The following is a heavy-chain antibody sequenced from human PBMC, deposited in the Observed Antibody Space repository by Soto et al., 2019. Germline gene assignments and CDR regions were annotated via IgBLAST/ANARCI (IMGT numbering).Heavy chain of an antibody. J-gene: IGHJ6*03. Sequence: ASVKVSCKASGYTFTSYDINWVRQATGQGLEWMGWMNPNSGNTGYAQKFQGRVTMTRNTSISTAYMELSSLRSEDTAVYYCARVPLRGNYDFWSGYSTKIHNYYYYYMDVWGKGTTVTVSS. D-gene: IGHD3-3*01. CDR2: MNPNSGNT. CDR3: ARVPLRGNYDFWSGYSTKIHNYYYYYMDV. CDR1: GYTFTSYD. V-gene: IGHV1-8*01.